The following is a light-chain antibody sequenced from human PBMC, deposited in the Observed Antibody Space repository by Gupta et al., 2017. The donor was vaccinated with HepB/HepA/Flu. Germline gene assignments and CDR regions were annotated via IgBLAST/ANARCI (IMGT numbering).Light chain of an antibody. J-gene: IGLJ3*02. CDR1: SSDIGSKT. Sequence: QSVLTQPPSASGTPGQRVTISCSGGSSDIGSKTVTWYQRLPGAAPKLLIYNDDQRPAGVPDRFSGTKSGPPASLAISGLQSEDEADYSCAAWYGGVARWVFG. CDR3: AAWYGGVARWV. V-gene: IGLV1-44*01. CDR2: NDD.